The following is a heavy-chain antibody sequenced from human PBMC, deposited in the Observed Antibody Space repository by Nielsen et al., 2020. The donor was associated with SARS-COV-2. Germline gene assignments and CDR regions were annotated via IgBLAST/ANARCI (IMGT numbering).Heavy chain of an antibody. CDR2: ISWNSGSI. CDR1: GFTFDDYA. CDR3: ARGVIAWTGYYHDAFQI. V-gene: IGHV3-9*01. Sequence: SLKISCAASGFTFDDYAMHWVRQAPGKGLEWVSGISWNSGSIGYADSVKGRFTISRDNAKNSLYLQMNSLRAEDTALYYCARGVIAWTGYYHDAFQIWGQGRMVIVSS. J-gene: IGHJ3*02. D-gene: IGHD3/OR15-3a*01.